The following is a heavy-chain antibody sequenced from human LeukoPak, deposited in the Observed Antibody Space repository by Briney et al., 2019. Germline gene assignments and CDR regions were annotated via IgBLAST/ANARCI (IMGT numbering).Heavy chain of an antibody. CDR1: GGSICNYY. V-gene: IGHV4-59*01. CDR2: IYYSGST. CDR3: ARDLGGYYYYGMDV. Sequence: SETLSLTCTVSGGSICNYYWSWIRQPAGKGLEWIGYIYYSGSTNYNPSLKSRVTISVDTSKNQFSLKLSSVTAADTAVYYCARDLGGYYYYGMDVWGQGTTVTVSS. J-gene: IGHJ6*02. D-gene: IGHD3-10*01.